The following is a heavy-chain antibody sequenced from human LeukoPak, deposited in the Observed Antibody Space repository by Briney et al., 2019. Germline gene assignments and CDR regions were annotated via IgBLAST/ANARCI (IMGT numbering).Heavy chain of an antibody. CDR1: GGSISSYY. CDR2: IYYSGST. CDR3: AGGSADTAMVTIDY. J-gene: IGHJ4*02. Sequence: KPSETLSLTCTVSGGSISSYYWSWIRQPPGKGLEWIGYIYYSGSTNYNPSLKSRVTISVDTSKNQFSLKLSSVTAADTAVYYCAGGSADTAMVTIDYWGQGTLVTVSS. V-gene: IGHV4-59*01. D-gene: IGHD5-18*01.